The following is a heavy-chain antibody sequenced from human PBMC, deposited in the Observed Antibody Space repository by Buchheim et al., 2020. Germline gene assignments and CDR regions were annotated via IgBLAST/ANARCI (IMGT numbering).Heavy chain of an antibody. Sequence: EVQLLESGGGLVQPGGSLRLSCAASGFTFSSYAMSWVRQAPGKGLEWVSAISGSGGSTYYADSVKGRFTISRDNSKNKLYLQMNSLRAEDTAVYYCAMSRYDSSGYYRETLPWYYGMDVWGQGTT. V-gene: IGHV3-23*01. CDR1: GFTFSSYA. D-gene: IGHD3-22*01. CDR2: ISGSGGST. J-gene: IGHJ6*02. CDR3: AMSRYDSSGYYRETLPWYYGMDV.